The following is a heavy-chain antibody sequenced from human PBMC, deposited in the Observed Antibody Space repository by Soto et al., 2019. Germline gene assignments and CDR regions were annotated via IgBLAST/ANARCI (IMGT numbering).Heavy chain of an antibody. J-gene: IGHJ6*02. V-gene: IGHV3-49*04. CDR1: GFTFGDYA. Sequence: ILSCPASGFTFGDYAMSWVRQAPGKGLEWVGFIRSKAYGGTTEYAASVKGRFTISRDDSKSIAYLQMNSLKTEDTAVYYCTRGLVDLRYFDWLFLDYYYGMDVWRQGITVTVSS. CDR2: IRSKAYGGTT. CDR3: TRGLVDLRYFDWLFLDYYYGMDV. D-gene: IGHD3-9*01.